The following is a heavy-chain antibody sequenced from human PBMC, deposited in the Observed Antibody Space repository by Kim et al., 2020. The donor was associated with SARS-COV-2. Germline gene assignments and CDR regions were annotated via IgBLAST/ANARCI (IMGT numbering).Heavy chain of an antibody. CDR3: ARGRRRDF. Sequence: GGSLRLSCAASGFTFSDYYMNWIRQAPGKGLEWVSSFSSSSDYTNYADSVKGRFTFSRDNAQNSLFLQMTSLRVEDTAVYYCARGRRRDFWGQGTLVIVSS. J-gene: IGHJ4*02. V-gene: IGHV3-11*05. CDR1: GFTFSDYY. CDR2: FSSSSDYT.